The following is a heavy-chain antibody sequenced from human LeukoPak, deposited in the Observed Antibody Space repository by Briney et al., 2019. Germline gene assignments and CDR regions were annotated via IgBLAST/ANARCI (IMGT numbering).Heavy chain of an antibody. CDR2: INAATGNT. CDR1: GYTFTSYA. V-gene: IGHV1-3*01. Sequence: ASLKLSCKASGYTFTSYAIHWVRQAPGQTLEWMGWINAATGNTKYSQKFQGRVTITRDTSATTAYMELSSLTSEDTAVYYCARDPNSGYHDYWGPGTLVTVSS. CDR3: ARDPNSGYHDY. J-gene: IGHJ4*02. D-gene: IGHD3-22*01.